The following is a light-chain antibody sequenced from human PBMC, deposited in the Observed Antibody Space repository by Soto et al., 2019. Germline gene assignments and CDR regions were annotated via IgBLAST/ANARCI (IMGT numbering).Light chain of an antibody. CDR3: QSYDNRLSGYV. CDR1: SSNIGSGYD. CDR2: GNT. Sequence: VLAQPPSVYGAPGQRVTISCTGGSSNIGSGYDVHWYQQLPGTAPKLLIYGNTNRPSGVPDRFSASTSATSASLAITGLQAEDEGDYYCQSYDNRLSGYVFGTGTKVTVL. V-gene: IGLV1-40*01. J-gene: IGLJ1*01.